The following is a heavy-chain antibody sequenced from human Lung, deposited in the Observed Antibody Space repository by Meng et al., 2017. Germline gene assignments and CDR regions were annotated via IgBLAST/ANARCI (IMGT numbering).Heavy chain of an antibody. CDR3: AKVRGDYYDSSGYLDY. CDR2: ISWNSGSI. V-gene: IGHV3-9*01. D-gene: IGHD3-22*01. CDR1: GFTFDDYA. J-gene: IGHJ4*02. Sequence: SLKISCAASGFTFDDYAMHWVRQAPGKGLEWVSGISWNSGSIGYADSVKGRFTISRDNAKNSLYLQMNSLRAEDTALYYCAKVRGDYYDSSGYLDYWGQGTLVTVSS.